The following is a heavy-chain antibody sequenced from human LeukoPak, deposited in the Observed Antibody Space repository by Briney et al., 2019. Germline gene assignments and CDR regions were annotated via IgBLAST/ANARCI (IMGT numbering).Heavy chain of an antibody. Sequence: GGSLRLSCAASGFTFSSYEMNWVRQAPGKGLEWVSYISSSGSTIYYADSVKGRFTISRDNAKNSLYLQMNSLRAEDTAVYYCAREATMIVVVSSWFDPWGQGTLVTVSS. CDR2: ISSSGSTI. J-gene: IGHJ5*02. CDR1: GFTFSSYE. CDR3: AREATMIVVVSSWFDP. V-gene: IGHV3-48*03. D-gene: IGHD3-22*01.